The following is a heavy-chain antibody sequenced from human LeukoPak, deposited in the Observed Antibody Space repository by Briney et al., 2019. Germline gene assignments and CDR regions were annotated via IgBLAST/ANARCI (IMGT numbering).Heavy chain of an antibody. D-gene: IGHD3-3*01. J-gene: IGHJ6*03. V-gene: IGHV3-23*01. Sequence: PGGSLRLSCAASGFTFSNYAMSWVRQAPGKGLEWVSAISGSGGTTYYADSVKGRFTISIDNSKNTLYLQMNSLRAEDTAVYYCAKRGRFLDYYYMDVWGKGTTVTVSS. CDR3: AKRGRFLDYYYMDV. CDR1: GFTFSNYA. CDR2: ISGSGGTT.